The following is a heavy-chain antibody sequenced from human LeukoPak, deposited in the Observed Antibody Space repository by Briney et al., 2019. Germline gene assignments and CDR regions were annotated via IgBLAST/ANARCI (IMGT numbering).Heavy chain of an antibody. J-gene: IGHJ4*02. D-gene: IGHD4-23*01. CDR2: IGRSSSNI. CDR1: GFTFSSHS. Sequence: KTGGSLRLSCTASGFTFSSHSMNWVRQAPGKGLEWVSSIGRSSSNIYHADSVKGRFTISRDNAKNSLYLQMSSLRAEDTAVYYCAKALGGNPDYWGQGTLVTVSS. V-gene: IGHV3-21*01. CDR3: AKALGGNPDY.